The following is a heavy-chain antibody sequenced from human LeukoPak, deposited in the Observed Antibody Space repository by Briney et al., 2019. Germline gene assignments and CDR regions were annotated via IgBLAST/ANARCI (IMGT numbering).Heavy chain of an antibody. Sequence: PTASVTVSCKASGYTFTSYGISWVRQAPGQGLEWMGWISAYNGNTNYAQKLQGRVTMTTDTSTSTAYMELRSLRSDDTAVYYCARSAQFITMVRGVIMTPVDYWGQGTLVTVSS. V-gene: IGHV1-18*01. CDR3: ARSAQFITMVRGVIMTPVDY. J-gene: IGHJ4*02. D-gene: IGHD3-10*01. CDR2: ISAYNGNT. CDR1: GYTFTSYG.